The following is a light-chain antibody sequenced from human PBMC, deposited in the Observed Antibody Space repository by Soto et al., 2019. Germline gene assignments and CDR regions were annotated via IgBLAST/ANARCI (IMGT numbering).Light chain of an antibody. Sequence: QSALTQPASVSGSPGQSITISCTGTSSDVGGYDLVSWYQQHPGKAPKLIIYDVTVRPSGISRRFSGSKSDNTASLAVSGLQPEDEADYYCSSYTNKDTLLFGGGTKVTVL. CDR1: SSDVGGYDL. CDR2: DVT. CDR3: SSYTNKDTLL. V-gene: IGLV2-14*03. J-gene: IGLJ3*02.